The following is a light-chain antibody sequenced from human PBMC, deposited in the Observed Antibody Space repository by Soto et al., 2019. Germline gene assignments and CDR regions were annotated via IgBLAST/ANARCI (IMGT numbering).Light chain of an antibody. CDR3: QQSYSSPPIT. J-gene: IGKJ5*01. Sequence: DIPMTQSPSSLSASVGDRVTITCPARQYISTYLNWYQQKQGKAPKLLIYDASSLQSRVPSSFSGSVSGTDITLTISSLPPEDFATYYCQQSYSSPPITFGQGTRLEIK. CDR1: QYISTY. V-gene: IGKV1-39*01. CDR2: DAS.